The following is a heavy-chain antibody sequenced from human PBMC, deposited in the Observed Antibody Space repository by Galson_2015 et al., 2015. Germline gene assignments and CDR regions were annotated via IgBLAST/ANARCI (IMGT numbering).Heavy chain of an antibody. Sequence: SLRLSCAASGFTFAKYGMGWVRQAPGKGLEWVSALSVSGGSTYYADSVKGRFTISRDNSKNTLFLQMHSLRAEDTAVYYCAKDRDIVFTIWGYFDHWGQGTLVTVSS. CDR3: AKDRDIVFTIWGYFDH. CDR1: GFTFAKYG. D-gene: IGHD5/OR15-5a*01. V-gene: IGHV3-23*01. J-gene: IGHJ4*02. CDR2: LSVSGGST.